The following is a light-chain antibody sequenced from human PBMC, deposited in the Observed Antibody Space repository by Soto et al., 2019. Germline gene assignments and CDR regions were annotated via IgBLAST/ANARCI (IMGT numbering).Light chain of an antibody. CDR3: SSYTSSSTLAV. CDR2: DVS. J-gene: IGLJ2*01. CDR1: SSDVGGYNY. Sequence: QSELTQPASVSGSPGQSITISCTGTSSDVGGYNYVSWYQQHPGKAPKLMIYDVSNRPSGVSNRFSGSKSGNTASLTISGLQAEDEADYYCSSYTSSSTLAVFGGGTKLTVL. V-gene: IGLV2-14*01.